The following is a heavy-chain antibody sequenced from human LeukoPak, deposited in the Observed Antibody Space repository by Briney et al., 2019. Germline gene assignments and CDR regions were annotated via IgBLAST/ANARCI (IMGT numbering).Heavy chain of an antibody. CDR1: GYTFTSYY. D-gene: IGHD3-22*01. V-gene: IGHV1-46*01. CDR2: INPSGGST. CDR3: ARAHNRITMIVGFDP. J-gene: IGHJ5*02. Sequence: ASVKVSCKASGYTFTSYYMHWVRQAPGQGLEWMGIINPSGGSTSYAQKFQGRVPMTRDTSTSTVYMELSSLRSEDTAVYYCARAHNRITMIVGFDPWGQGTLVTVSS.